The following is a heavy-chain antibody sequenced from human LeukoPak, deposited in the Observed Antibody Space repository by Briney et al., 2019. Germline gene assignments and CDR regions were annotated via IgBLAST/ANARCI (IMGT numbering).Heavy chain of an antibody. D-gene: IGHD2/OR15-2a*01. CDR3: TRLSGYYLFDY. CDR1: GFTFTNYW. Sequence: GGSLRLSCAASGFTFTNYWMTWVRQAPGKGLEWVSVITRDGNTHYADSVKGRFTISRDNSQNTVFLQMSSLRSDDTAVYYCTRLSGYYLFDYWGQGTLVTVSS. J-gene: IGHJ4*02. V-gene: IGHV3-23*01. CDR2: ITRDGNT.